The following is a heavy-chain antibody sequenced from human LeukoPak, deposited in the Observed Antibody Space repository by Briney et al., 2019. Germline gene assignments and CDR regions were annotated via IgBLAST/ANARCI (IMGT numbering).Heavy chain of an antibody. D-gene: IGHD4-17*01. CDR1: GGSISSYY. CDR3: ARAPYGDLTFDY. CDR2: IYYSGST. V-gene: IGHV4-59*01. Sequence: SETLSLTCTVPGGSISSYYWSWIRQPPGKGLEWIGYIYYSGSTNYNPSLKSRVTISVDTSKNQFSLKLSSVTAADTAVYYCARAPYGDLTFDYWGQGTLVTVSS. J-gene: IGHJ4*02.